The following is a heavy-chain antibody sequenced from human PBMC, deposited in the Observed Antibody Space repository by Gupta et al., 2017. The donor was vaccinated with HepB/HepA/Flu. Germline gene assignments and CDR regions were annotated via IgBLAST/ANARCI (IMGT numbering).Heavy chain of an antibody. J-gene: IGHJ4*02. CDR3: AREKQVGYCSSTSCRSIYFDY. CDR2: INPNSGGT. D-gene: IGHD2-2*01. V-gene: IGHV1-2*02. CDR1: GYTFTGYY. Sequence: QVQLVQSGAEVKKPGASVKVSCKASGYTFTGYYMHWVRQAPGQGLEWMGWINPNSGGTNYAQKFQGRVTMTRDTSISTAYMELSRLRSDDTAVYYCAREKQVGYCSSTSCRSIYFDYWGQGTLVTVSS.